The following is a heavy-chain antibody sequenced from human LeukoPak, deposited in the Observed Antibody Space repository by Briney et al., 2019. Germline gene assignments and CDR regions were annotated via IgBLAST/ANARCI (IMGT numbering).Heavy chain of an antibody. CDR1: GYTFTSYG. Sequence: ASVKVSCKASGYTFTSYGISWVRQAPGLGLEWMGWISAYNGNTNYAQKLQGRVTMTTDTSTSTAYMELRSLRSDDTAVYYCAREQWELYCPTIWGQGTLVTVSS. V-gene: IGHV1-18*01. J-gene: IGHJ4*02. D-gene: IGHD1-26*01. CDR3: AREQWELYCPTI. CDR2: ISAYNGNT.